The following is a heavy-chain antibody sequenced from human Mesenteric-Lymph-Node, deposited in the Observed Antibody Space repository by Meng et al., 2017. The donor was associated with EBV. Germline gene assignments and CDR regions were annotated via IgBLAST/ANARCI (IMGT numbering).Heavy chain of an antibody. CDR1: GGSIKSYY. CDR3: ARGGVETGTGVDY. D-gene: IGHD3-9*01. J-gene: IGHJ4*02. CDR2: MYYTGST. Sequence: VQLQESSAGLVKSLEHLSLTCTVSGGSIKSYYWSWMRQHPGKGLEWIGNMYYTGSTDYNPSLWGRVTISVDTSKNQFSLKVNSVTAADTAVYYCARGGVETGTGVDYWGQGILVTVSS. V-gene: IGHV4-59*01.